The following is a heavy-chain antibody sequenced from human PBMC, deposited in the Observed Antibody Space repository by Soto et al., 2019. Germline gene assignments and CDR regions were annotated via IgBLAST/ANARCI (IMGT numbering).Heavy chain of an antibody. CDR1: GGSFSGYY. V-gene: IGHV4-34*01. D-gene: IGHD2-2*01. CDR2: INHSGST. CDR3: ARRVYCSSTSCYVDY. J-gene: IGHJ4*02. Sequence: SETLSLTCAVYGGSFSGYYWSWIRQPPGKGLEWIGEINHSGSTNYNPSLKSRVTISVDTSENQFSLKLSSVTAADTAVYYCARRVYCSSTSCYVDYWGQGTLVTVSS.